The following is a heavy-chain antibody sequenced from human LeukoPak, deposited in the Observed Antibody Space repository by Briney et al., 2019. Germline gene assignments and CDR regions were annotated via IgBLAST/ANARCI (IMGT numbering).Heavy chain of an antibody. J-gene: IGHJ3*02. CDR3: ARNLKRWLQFGDAFDI. V-gene: IGHV4-39*07. CDR2: IYYRGST. CDR1: GGSISSSLSY. D-gene: IGHD5-24*01. Sequence: SETLSLTCTVSGGSISSSLSYWGWIRQPPGMGLEWIGNIYYRGSTYYNPSLKSRVTILLDKSKNQFSLKLSSVTAADTAVYYCARNLKRWLQFGDAFDIWGQGTMVTVSS.